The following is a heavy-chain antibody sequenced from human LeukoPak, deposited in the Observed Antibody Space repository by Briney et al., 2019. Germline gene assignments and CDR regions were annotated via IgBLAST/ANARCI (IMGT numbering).Heavy chain of an antibody. D-gene: IGHD6-6*01. V-gene: IGHV1-2*02. CDR1: GYTFTGYY. J-gene: IGHJ4*02. Sequence: GASVKVSCKASGYTFTGYYMHWVRQAPGQGLEWMGWINPNSGGTNYAQKFQGRVTMTRDTSISTAYMELSRLRSDDTAVYYCARATTSIAARRSLGYWGQGTLVTVSS. CDR2: INPNSGGT. CDR3: ARATTSIAARRSLGY.